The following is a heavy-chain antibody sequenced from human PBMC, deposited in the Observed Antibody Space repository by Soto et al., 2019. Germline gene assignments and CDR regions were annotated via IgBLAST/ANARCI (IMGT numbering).Heavy chain of an antibody. Sequence: SETLSLTCAVYGGSFSGYYWSWIRQPPGKGLEWIGEINHSGSTNYNPSLKSRVTISVDTSKNQFSLKLSSVTTADTAVYYCARGRNYYDSSGYYTKQYYFDYWGQGTLVTVSS. J-gene: IGHJ4*02. CDR3: ARGRNYYDSSGYYTKQYYFDY. V-gene: IGHV4-34*01. D-gene: IGHD3-22*01. CDR1: GGSFSGYY. CDR2: INHSGST.